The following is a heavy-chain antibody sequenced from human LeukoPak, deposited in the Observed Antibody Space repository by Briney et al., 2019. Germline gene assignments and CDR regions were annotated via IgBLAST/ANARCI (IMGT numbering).Heavy chain of an antibody. Sequence: ASVKVSCKASGYTFTSYDINWVRQAPGQGLEWMGWMNPNSGNTGYAQKFQGRVTMTRNTSISTAYMELSSLRSEDTAVYYCAREDSSSWYIPYYYYGMDVWGQGTTVTVSS. J-gene: IGHJ6*02. CDR2: MNPNSGNT. CDR3: AREDSSSWYIPYYYYGMDV. D-gene: IGHD6-13*01. CDR1: GYTFTSYD. V-gene: IGHV1-8*01.